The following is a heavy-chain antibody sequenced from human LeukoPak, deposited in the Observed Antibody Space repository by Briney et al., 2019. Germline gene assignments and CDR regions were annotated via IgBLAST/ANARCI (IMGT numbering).Heavy chain of an antibody. CDR1: GFTFSSYS. Sequence: GGSLRLSCAASGFTFSSYSMNWVRQAPGKGLEWVSYISSSSSTIYYADSVKDRFTISRDNAKNSLYLQMNSLRDEDTAVYYCASGLEYYYDSSGYSDAGYFQHWGQGTLVTVSA. CDR3: ASGLEYYYDSSGYSDAGYFQH. V-gene: IGHV3-48*02. CDR2: ISSSSSTI. J-gene: IGHJ1*01. D-gene: IGHD3-22*01.